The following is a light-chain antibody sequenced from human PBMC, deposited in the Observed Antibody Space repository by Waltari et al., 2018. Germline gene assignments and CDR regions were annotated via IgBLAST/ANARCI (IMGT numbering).Light chain of an antibody. CDR2: SNN. CDR1: SSNIGGNT. Sequence: QSVLTQPPSASGTPGQRVTISCSGSSSNIGGNTVNWYQHLPGTAPKLLIYSNNRRTSVSPVLFAGSNSGTSASLAISGLQSEDEADYYCAAWDDSLGGPYVVFGGGTKLTVL. CDR3: AAWDDSLGGPYVV. J-gene: IGLJ2*01. V-gene: IGLV1-44*01.